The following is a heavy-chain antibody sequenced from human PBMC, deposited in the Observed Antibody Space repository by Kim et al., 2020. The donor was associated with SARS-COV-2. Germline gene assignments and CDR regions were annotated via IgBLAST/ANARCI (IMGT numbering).Heavy chain of an antibody. D-gene: IGHD5-18*01. Sequence: GGSLRLSCAASEFTFSSYWMSWVRQTPGKGLEWVANINEEGSVKQYVDSVKGRFAISRDNAKNSVYLQMNNLRVDDTAVYLCGYSYGYAFDIWGQGTMVT. CDR3: GYSYGYAFDI. V-gene: IGHV3-7*01. CDR1: EFTFSSYW. J-gene: IGHJ3*02. CDR2: INEEGSVK.